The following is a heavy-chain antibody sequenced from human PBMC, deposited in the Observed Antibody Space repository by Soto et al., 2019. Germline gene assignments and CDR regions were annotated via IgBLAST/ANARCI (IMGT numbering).Heavy chain of an antibody. Sequence: QVQLVESGGGVVQPGRSLRLSRAASGFTFSSYGMHWVRQAPGKGLEWVAVISYDGSNKYYADSVKGRFTISRDNSKNTLYLQTNSLRAEDTAVYYCAKDPGGQAVALDYWGQGTLVTVSS. V-gene: IGHV3-30*18. CDR3: AKDPGGQAVALDY. CDR2: ISYDGSNK. D-gene: IGHD6-19*01. J-gene: IGHJ4*02. CDR1: GFTFSSYG.